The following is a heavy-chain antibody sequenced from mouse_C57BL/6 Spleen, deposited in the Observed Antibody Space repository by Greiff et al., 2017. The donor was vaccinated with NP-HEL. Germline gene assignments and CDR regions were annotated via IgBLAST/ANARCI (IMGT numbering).Heavy chain of an antibody. CDR1: GYTFTSYW. Sequence: QVQLQQPGAELVRPGSSVTLSCKASGYTFTSYWMHWVKQRPIQGLEWIGNIDPSDSETHYNQKFKDKATLTVDKSYSTASMQLSSLTSKDSAVYDCARPPSRTAQATLFAYWGQGTLVTVSA. CDR2: IDPSDSET. J-gene: IGHJ3*01. D-gene: IGHD3-2*02. CDR3: ARPPSRTAQATLFAY. V-gene: IGHV1-52*01.